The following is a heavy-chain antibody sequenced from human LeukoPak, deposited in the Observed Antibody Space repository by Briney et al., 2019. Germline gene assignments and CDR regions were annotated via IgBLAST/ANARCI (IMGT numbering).Heavy chain of an antibody. Sequence: SETLSLTCIVSGGSISSYYWSWIRQPAGKGLEWIGRIYASGSTNYNPSLKGRVTMSGDTSKNQFSLKLTSVTAGDTAVYYCARGPKMSAIGSFDYWGQGALVTVSS. CDR1: GGSISSYY. CDR3: ARGPKMSAIGSFDY. CDR2: IYASGST. D-gene: IGHD5-24*01. J-gene: IGHJ4*02. V-gene: IGHV4-4*07.